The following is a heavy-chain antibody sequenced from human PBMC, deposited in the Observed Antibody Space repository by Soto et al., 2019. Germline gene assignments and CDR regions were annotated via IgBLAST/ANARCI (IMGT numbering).Heavy chain of an antibody. J-gene: IGHJ4*02. CDR3: AGYYDFWSGYYTGAYY. D-gene: IGHD3-3*01. V-gene: IGHV4-39*01. Sequence: SETLSLTCTVSGGSNSSSSYYWGWIRQPPGKGLEWIGSIYYSGSTYYNPSLKSRVTISVDTSKNQFPLKLSSVTAADTAVYYCAGYYDFWSGYYTGAYYWGQGTLVTVSS. CDR2: IYYSGST. CDR1: GGSNSSSSYY.